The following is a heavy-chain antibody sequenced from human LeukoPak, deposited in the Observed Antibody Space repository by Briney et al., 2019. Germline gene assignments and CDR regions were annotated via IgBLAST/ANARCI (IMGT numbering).Heavy chain of an antibody. CDR1: GFTFTRSA. D-gene: IGHD6-13*01. CDR2: IVVCSGNT. CDR3: AADPVTASGSSWYYFDF. Sequence: ASVKVSCKASGFTFTRSAMQWVRQARGQRLEWVGWIVVCSGNTNYAQKFQERVTITRDMSTSTAYMELSSLSSEDTAVYYCAADPVTASGSSWYYFDFWGQGTLVTVSS. V-gene: IGHV1-58*02. J-gene: IGHJ4*02.